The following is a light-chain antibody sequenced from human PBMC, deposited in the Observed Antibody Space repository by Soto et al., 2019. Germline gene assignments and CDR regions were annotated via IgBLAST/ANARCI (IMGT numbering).Light chain of an antibody. CDR2: EAC. V-gene: IGKV1-33*01. Sequence: DIQMTQSPSSLSASVGDRVTISCQASQDITNYLNWYQQKPGKAPKLLIYEACSLETGVPSRFSGGGSGANLSFTTSSLQPEDFATYYCQQYVNLPLTFGGGTEVEVK. CDR1: QDITNY. CDR3: QQYVNLPLT. J-gene: IGKJ4*01.